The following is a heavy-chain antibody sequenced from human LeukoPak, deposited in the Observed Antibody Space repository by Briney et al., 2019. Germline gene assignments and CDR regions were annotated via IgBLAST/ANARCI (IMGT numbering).Heavy chain of an antibody. J-gene: IGHJ4*02. CDR2: ISYDGSNK. Sequence: GGSLRLSCAASGFTFSSYGVHWVRQAPGKGLEWVAVISYDGSNKYYADSVKGRFTISRDNSKNTLYLQMNSLRAEDTAVYYCAKDSSGWLDYWGQGTLVTVSS. D-gene: IGHD6-19*01. CDR3: AKDSSGWLDY. CDR1: GFTFSSYG. V-gene: IGHV3-30*18.